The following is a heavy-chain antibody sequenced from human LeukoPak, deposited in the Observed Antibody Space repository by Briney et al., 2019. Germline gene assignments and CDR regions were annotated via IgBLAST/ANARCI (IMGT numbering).Heavy chain of an antibody. CDR3: ARGGVDSSGYYLITIDY. J-gene: IGHJ4*02. CDR2: IGAYNGNT. Sequence: ASVKVSCKASGYTFSSYGITWVRQAPGQGPEWMGWIGAYNGNTNYAQKFQGRVTMTTDTSTSTAYMELRSLRSDDTAVYYCARGGVDSSGYYLITIDYWGQGTLVTVSS. CDR1: GYTFSSYG. V-gene: IGHV1-18*01. D-gene: IGHD3-22*01.